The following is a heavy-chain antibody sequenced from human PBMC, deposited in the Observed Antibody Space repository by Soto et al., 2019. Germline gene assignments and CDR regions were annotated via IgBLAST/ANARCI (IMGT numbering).Heavy chain of an antibody. V-gene: IGHV4-59*01. J-gene: IGHJ6*02. Sequence: QVQLQESGPGLVKPSETLSLTCTVSGGSISSYYWSWIRQPPGKGLEWIGYIYYSGSTNYNPSLKRRVTTAEDTYKHHFSLKLSSVAAADAAVYYCARGGAYGDPPYYYYGMDVWGQGTTVTVSS. CDR3: ARGGAYGDPPYYYYGMDV. D-gene: IGHD4-17*01. CDR1: GGSISSYY. CDR2: IYYSGST.